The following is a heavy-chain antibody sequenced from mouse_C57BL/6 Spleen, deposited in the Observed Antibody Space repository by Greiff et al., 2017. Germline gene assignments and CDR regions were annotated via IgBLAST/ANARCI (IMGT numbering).Heavy chain of an antibody. CDR3: ARETTVVAHFDY. D-gene: IGHD1-1*01. CDR1: GYTFTSYW. CDR2: IDPSDSYT. Sequence: QVQLKQPGAELVRPGTSVKLSCKASGYTFTSYWMHWVKQRPGQGLEWIGVIDPSDSYTNYNQKFKGKATLTVDTSSSTAYMQLSSLTSEDSAVYYCARETTVVAHFDYWGQGTTLTVSS. J-gene: IGHJ2*01. V-gene: IGHV1-59*01.